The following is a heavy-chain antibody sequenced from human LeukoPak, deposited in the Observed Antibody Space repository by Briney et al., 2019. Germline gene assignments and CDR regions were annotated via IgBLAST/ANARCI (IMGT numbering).Heavy chain of an antibody. CDR2: VYTGSA. J-gene: IGHJ4*02. V-gene: IGHV4-61*02. D-gene: IGHD3-10*01. CDR1: GASISSNNYW. CDR3: ASLGSRDS. Sequence: PSQTLSLTCTVSGASISSNNYWWSWIRQPAGKGLEWIGRVYTGSANYNPSLKSRVDISVDTSKNQFSLKLTSVTAADTAVYYCASLGSRDSWGQGTLVTVSS.